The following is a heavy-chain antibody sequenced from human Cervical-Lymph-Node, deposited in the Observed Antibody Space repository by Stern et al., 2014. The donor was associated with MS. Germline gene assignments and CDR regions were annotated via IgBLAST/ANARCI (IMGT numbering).Heavy chain of an antibody. J-gene: IGHJ6*02. V-gene: IGHV4-59*01. CDR3: ARLSGSSYYYYGMDV. CDR2: VHYSGST. Sequence: QLQLQESGPGLVKPSETLSLTCTVSGDSISGYYWSWIRQPPGQGLVWIGYVHYSGSTNYNPSLKRRVTFSKDTSKNQFSLRLSSVTAADTAVYFCARLSGSSYYYYGMDVWGQGTTVTVSS. CDR1: GDSISGYY. D-gene: IGHD1-26*01.